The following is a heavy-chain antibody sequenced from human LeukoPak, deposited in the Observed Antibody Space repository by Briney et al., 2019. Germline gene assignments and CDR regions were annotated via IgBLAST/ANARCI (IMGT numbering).Heavy chain of an antibody. J-gene: IGHJ4*02. V-gene: IGHV4-61*08. D-gene: IGHD2-15*01. Sequence: SETLSLTCTVSGGSISSGGYYWSWIRQPPGKGLEWIGYIYYSGSTNYNPSLKSRVTISVDTSKNQFSLKLSSVTAADTAVYYCARALTAATLLDYWGQGTLVTVSS. CDR2: IYYSGST. CDR3: ARALTAATLLDY. CDR1: GGSISSGGYY.